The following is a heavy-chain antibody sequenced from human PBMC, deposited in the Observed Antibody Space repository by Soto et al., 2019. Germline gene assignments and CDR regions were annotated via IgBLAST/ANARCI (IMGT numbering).Heavy chain of an antibody. CDR1: GFSLSTSGVG. V-gene: IGHV2-5*02. J-gene: IGHJ6*02. Sequence: QITLKESGPTLVKPTQTLTLTCTFSGFSLSTSGVGVGWIRQPPGKALEWLALIYWDDDKRYSPSLKSRLTNTKHTSKTHVVLTMTNMDPVDTATYYCAHTTTELVPATYYNYYGMDVWGQGTTVTVSS. D-gene: IGHD2-2*01. CDR2: IYWDDDK. CDR3: AHTTTELVPATYYNYYGMDV.